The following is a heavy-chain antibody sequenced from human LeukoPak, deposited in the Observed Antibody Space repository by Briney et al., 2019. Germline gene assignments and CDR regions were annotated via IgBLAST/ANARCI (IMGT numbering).Heavy chain of an antibody. D-gene: IGHD1-1*01. J-gene: IGHJ4*02. Sequence: PGGSLRLSCAASGFTVSINYMSWVRQAPGEGLEWVSVIYTTGKTYYADSVKGRFSISRDNSKNTVYLQMNGLRAEDTAVYYCAKVSPTGRAFDCWGQGTLVTVSS. CDR2: IYTTGKT. CDR1: GFTVSINY. V-gene: IGHV3-53*01. CDR3: AKVSPTGRAFDC.